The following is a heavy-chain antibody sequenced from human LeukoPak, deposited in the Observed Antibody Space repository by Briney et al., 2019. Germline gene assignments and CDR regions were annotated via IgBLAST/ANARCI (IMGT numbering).Heavy chain of an antibody. V-gene: IGHV3-7*05. CDR1: GFTLSNFW. J-gene: IGHJ3*02. D-gene: IGHD2-15*01. CDR2: IKQDGSEK. CDR3: ASLAVVVAATDAFDI. Sequence: PGGSLRLSCAASGFTLSNFWMSWVRQAPGKGREWVANIKQDGSEKYYADSVKGRFTISRDNAKNSLYLQMNSLRAEDTAVYYCASLAVVVAATDAFDIWGQGTMVTVSS.